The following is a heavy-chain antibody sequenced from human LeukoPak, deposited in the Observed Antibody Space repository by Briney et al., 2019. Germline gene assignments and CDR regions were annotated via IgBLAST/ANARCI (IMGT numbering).Heavy chain of an antibody. V-gene: IGHV3-53*01. CDR3: AKDGSYYFDY. CDR2: IYSGGNT. Sequence: GGSLRLSCAASGFTVSSNYMSWVRQAPGKGLEWVSVIYSGGNTYYAAFVKGRFTIYRDNSKNTLYLQMNSLRAEDTAVYYCAKDGSYYFDYWGQGTLVTVSS. CDR1: GFTVSSNY. J-gene: IGHJ4*02.